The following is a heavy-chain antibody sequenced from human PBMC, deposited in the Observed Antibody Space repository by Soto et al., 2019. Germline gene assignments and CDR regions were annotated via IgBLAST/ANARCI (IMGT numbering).Heavy chain of an antibody. V-gene: IGHV4-59*01. CDR1: GDSISSYY. CDR3: ARAKGDFWSGPDY. Sequence: PSETLSLTCTVSGDSISSYYWSWIRQPPGKGLEWIGYIYYSGDTNYNPSLKSRVTISVDTSNNQFSLKLSSVTAADTAVYYCARAKGDFWSGPDYWGQGTLVTVSS. CDR2: IYYSGDT. D-gene: IGHD3-3*01. J-gene: IGHJ4*02.